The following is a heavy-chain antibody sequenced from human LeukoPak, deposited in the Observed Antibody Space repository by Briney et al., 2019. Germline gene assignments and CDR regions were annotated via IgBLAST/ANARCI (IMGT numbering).Heavy chain of an antibody. CDR3: ARRPHYYDSSAYAFDI. Sequence: HGESLKISCKGSGYSFTSYWIGWVRQMPGKGLEWMGIIYPGDSDTRYSPSFQGQVTISADKSISTAYLQWSSLKASDTAMYYCARRPHYYDSSAYAFDIWGQGTMVTVSS. V-gene: IGHV5-51*01. CDR2: IYPGDSDT. J-gene: IGHJ3*02. D-gene: IGHD3-22*01. CDR1: GYSFTSYW.